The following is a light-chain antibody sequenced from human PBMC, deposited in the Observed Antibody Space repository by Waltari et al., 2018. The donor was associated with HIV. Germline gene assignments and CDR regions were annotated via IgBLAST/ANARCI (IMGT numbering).Light chain of an antibody. CDR1: SFDIYGYNF. CDR3: ISYISSSSPV. Sequence: QSALTQPASVSGSPGQSITISCTGTSFDIYGYNFVSCFQHHPGKTPKVIIYEVSNRPSGVSDRFSGSKSGNTASLTISGLQPEDEAEYFCISYISSSSPVFGGGTKLTVL. V-gene: IGLV2-14*01. CDR2: EVS. J-gene: IGLJ3*02.